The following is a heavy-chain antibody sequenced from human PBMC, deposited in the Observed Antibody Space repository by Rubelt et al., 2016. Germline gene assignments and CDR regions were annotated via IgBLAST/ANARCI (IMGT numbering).Heavy chain of an antibody. CDR1: GYTFTSYY. CDR2: INTGNGNP. J-gene: IGHJ4*02. D-gene: IGHD2-15*01. CDR3: ARGAGYCSSSSCHFEY. Sequence: QVQLVQSGAEVRKPGASVKVSCKASGYTFTSYYIHWVRQAPGQGLEWMGWINTGNGNPTYAQGFTGRFVFSLDTYVSTAYLQISSLKAEDTAVYYCARGAGYCSSSSCHFEYWGQGTLVTVSS. V-gene: IGHV7-4-1*02.